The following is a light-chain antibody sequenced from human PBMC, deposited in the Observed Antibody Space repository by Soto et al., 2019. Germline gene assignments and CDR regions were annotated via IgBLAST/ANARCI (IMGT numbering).Light chain of an antibody. CDR1: QSISSY. V-gene: IGKV1-5*01. CDR2: DAS. CDR3: QEYNSYSGT. Sequence: DIQMTPSPSSLSASVGDRVTITCRASQSISSYLNWYQQKPGKAPKLLIYDASTLKSGVPSRFSGSGSGTKFTLTISSLQPDDFATYYCQEYNSYSGTFGQGTKVDI. J-gene: IGKJ1*01.